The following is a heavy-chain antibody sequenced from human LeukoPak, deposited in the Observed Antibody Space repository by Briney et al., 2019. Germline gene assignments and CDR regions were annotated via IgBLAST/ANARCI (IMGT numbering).Heavy chain of an antibody. CDR2: IYTSGST. Sequence: SETLSLTCTVSGGSMSSYYWNWIRQPAGKGREWIGRIYTSGSTNYNPSLKSRVTISVDTSKNQFSLKLSSVTAADTAVYYCARGLAVYYMDVWGKGTTVTISS. V-gene: IGHV4-4*07. D-gene: IGHD3-3*02. CDR3: ARGLAVYYMDV. J-gene: IGHJ6*03. CDR1: GGSMSSYY.